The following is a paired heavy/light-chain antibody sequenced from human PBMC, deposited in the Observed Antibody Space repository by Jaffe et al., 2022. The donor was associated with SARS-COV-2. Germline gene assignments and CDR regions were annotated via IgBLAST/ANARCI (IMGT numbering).Heavy chain of an antibody. CDR1: GFTFSSYA. CDR2: MSYDGGNK. V-gene: IGHV3-30*04. CDR3: ARGGGSGSYYNFYYYYMDV. D-gene: IGHD3-10*01. Sequence: QVQLVESGGGVVQPGRSLRLSCAASGFTFSSYAMHWVRQAPGKGLEWVAVMSYDGGNKYYADSVKGRFTISRDNSENTLYLQMNSLRVEDTAVYYCARGGGSGSYYNFYYYYMDVWGKGTTVTVSS. J-gene: IGHJ6*03.
Light chain of an antibody. V-gene: IGKV3-20*01. J-gene: IGKJ4*01. CDR2: GAS. CDR3: QQYGSSPLT. Sequence: EIVLTQSPGTLSLSPGERATLSCRASQSVSSSYLAWYQQKPGQPPRLLIYGASSRATGIPDRFSGSGSGTDFTLTISRLEPEDFAVYYCQQYGSSPLTFGGGTKVEIK. CDR1: QSVSSSY.